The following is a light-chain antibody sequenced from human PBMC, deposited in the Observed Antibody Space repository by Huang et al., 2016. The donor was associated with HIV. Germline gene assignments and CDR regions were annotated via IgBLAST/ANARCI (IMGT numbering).Light chain of an antibody. CDR3: QQYNDWSAVT. CDR1: QNIGGS. Sequence: EIVMTQSPATLSVSPGERATLACRARQNIGGSLAWYQKKPGQAPRLLLYEASTRDTGSPARCSGSESGTDCTLTISSLQSEDFAVYYCQQYNDWSAVTFGGGTKVEI. V-gene: IGKV3-15*01. CDR2: EAS. J-gene: IGKJ4*01.